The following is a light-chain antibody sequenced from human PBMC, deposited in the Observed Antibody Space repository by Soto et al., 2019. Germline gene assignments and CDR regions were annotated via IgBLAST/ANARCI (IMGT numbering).Light chain of an antibody. V-gene: IGKV3-20*01. CDR2: GSS. Sequence: VLTQSPGPLSLSPGERATLSCRASQSVTNYWVWYQQKASQAPRLLIYGSSSRAPGIPDRFSGSGSGTAFTLTINRLGPEDSAVYYCQQFDTSPYTFGQGTKSGDQT. CDR3: QQFDTSPYT. CDR1: QSVTNY. J-gene: IGKJ2*01.